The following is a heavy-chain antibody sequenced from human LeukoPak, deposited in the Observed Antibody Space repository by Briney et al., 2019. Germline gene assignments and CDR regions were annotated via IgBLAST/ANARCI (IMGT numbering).Heavy chain of an antibody. V-gene: IGHV3-74*01. Sequence: GGSLRLSCAASGFTFSGYWMHWVRQTPGKGLVWVSRINTDGSSTSYADSVKGRFTISRDNAKNTLYLQMNSLRAEDTAVYYCARDGAGTTPFDYWGQGTLVTVSS. CDR2: INTDGSST. J-gene: IGHJ4*02. CDR3: ARDGAGTTPFDY. CDR1: GFTFSGYW. D-gene: IGHD1-7*01.